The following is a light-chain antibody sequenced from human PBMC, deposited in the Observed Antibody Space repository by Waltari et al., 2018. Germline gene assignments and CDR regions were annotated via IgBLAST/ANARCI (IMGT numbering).Light chain of an antibody. J-gene: IGKJ3*01. CDR2: DAS. V-gene: IGKV3-20*01. Sequence: EIVLTQSPGTLSLSPGERATLSCRASQSVGSDVLSWYQQNPGQAPMLVIFDASNRATGIPDRFSGSGSGTDFTLTISRLEPEDFAMYYCLHYHDSPHTFGPGTTVDIK. CDR1: QSVGSDV. CDR3: LHYHDSPHT.